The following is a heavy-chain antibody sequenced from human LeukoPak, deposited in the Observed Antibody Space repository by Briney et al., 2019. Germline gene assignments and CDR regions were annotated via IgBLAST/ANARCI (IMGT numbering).Heavy chain of an antibody. CDR1: GGSISSGDYY. D-gene: IGHD3-10*01. J-gene: IGHJ2*01. V-gene: IGHV4-30-4*01. CDR2: IYYSGST. Sequence: SRTLSLTCTVSGGSISSGDYYWSWIRQPPGKGLEWIGYIYYSGSTYYNPSLKSRVTISVDTSKNQFSLKLSSVTAADTAVYYCARDKGSLGYFDLWGRGTLVTVSS. CDR3: ARDKGSLGYFDL.